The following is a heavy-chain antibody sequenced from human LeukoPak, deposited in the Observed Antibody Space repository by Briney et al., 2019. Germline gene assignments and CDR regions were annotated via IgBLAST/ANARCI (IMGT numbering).Heavy chain of an antibody. J-gene: IGHJ4*02. CDR3: ARDSLTLNCFDY. CDR2: IYYSGST. Sequence: SETLSLTCTVSGGSISSYYWSWIRQPPGKGLEWIGYIYYSGSTYYNPSLKSRVAISVDTSKNQFSLKLRSVTAADTAMYYCARDSLTLNCFDYWGQGTLVTVSS. D-gene: IGHD1-14*01. V-gene: IGHV4-59*12. CDR1: GGSISSYY.